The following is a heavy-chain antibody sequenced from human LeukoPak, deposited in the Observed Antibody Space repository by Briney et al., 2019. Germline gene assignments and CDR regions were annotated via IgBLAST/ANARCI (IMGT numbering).Heavy chain of an antibody. J-gene: IGHJ4*02. Sequence: EGSLRLSCAASGFTVSSNYMSWVRQAPGKGLEWVSVIYSGGSTYYADSVKGRFTISRDNSKNTLYLQMNSLRAEDTAVYYCAKFRAMVRGVIIRGHNDYWGQGTLVTVSS. CDR1: GFTVSSNY. CDR3: AKFRAMVRGVIIRGHNDY. V-gene: IGHV3-53*01. D-gene: IGHD3-10*01. CDR2: IYSGGST.